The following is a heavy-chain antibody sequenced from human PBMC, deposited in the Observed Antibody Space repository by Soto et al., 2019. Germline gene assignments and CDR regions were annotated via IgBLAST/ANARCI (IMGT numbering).Heavy chain of an antibody. CDR1: GFTFSTYT. J-gene: IGHJ4*02. V-gene: IGHV3-23*01. CDR3: ESWEFLELFRY. Sequence: GGSLRLSCAASGFTFSTYTMNWVRQAPGKGLEWVSGIGCCSGSGTYYADFVKGRFTISRDNSKNTLYLQMNSLRAEDTAVYECESWEFLELFRYWGQGNLVNVSS. D-gene: IGHD3-3*01. CDR2: IGCCSGSGT.